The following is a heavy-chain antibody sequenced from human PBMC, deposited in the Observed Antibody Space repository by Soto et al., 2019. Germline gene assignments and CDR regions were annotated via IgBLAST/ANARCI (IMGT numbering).Heavy chain of an antibody. CDR1: GFTFSSYG. CDR2: ISYDGSNK. J-gene: IGHJ6*02. Sequence: GGSLRLSCAASGFTFSSYGMHWVRQAPGKGLEWVAVISYDGSNKYYADSVKGRFTISRDNSKNTLYLQMNSLRAEDTAVYYCAKDTDVVVPAHYGMDVWGQGTTVTVSS. V-gene: IGHV3-30*18. D-gene: IGHD2-2*01. CDR3: AKDTDVVVPAHYGMDV.